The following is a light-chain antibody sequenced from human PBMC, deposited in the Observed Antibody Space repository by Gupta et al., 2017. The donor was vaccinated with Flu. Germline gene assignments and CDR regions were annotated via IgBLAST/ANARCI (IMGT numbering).Light chain of an antibody. CDR3: QQRDNLIT. Sequence: SPATLSLSPGERATRSCRASQSVDIYLAWYQHKPGQAPRLLINNASNRAPGIPDRFTGSGSGTDFTLTISSLEPEDFGVYCWQQRDNLITFGQGTRLEIK. V-gene: IGKV3-11*01. CDR1: QSVDIY. J-gene: IGKJ5*01. CDR2: NAS.